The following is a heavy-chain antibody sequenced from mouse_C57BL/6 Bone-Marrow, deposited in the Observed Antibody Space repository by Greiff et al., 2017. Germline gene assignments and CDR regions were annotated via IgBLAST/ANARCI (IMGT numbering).Heavy chain of an antibody. CDR1: GFTFSDYY. Sequence: EVKVVESGGGLVQPGGSLKLSCAASGFTFSDYYMYWVRQTPEKRLEWVAYISNGGGSTYYPDTVKGRFTISRDNAKNTLYLQMSRLKSEDTAMYYCARPSITPYAMDYWGQGTSVTVSS. J-gene: IGHJ4*01. D-gene: IGHD2-4*01. CDR3: ARPSITPYAMDY. V-gene: IGHV5-12*01. CDR2: ISNGGGST.